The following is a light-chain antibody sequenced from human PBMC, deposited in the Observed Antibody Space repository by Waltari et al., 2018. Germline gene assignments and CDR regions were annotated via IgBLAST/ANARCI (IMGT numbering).Light chain of an antibody. CDR1: TSDIGYNKF. CDR3: SSYTSSRTLI. V-gene: IGLV2-14*01. CDR2: DAT. Sequence: QSALTQPASVSGSPGQSIAISCTGTTSDIGYNKFVSWYQQNPGKAPKLIIYDATGRPSGGSDRFSGSKSGNTASLTISGLQAEDEADYYCSSYTSSRTLIFGGGTKVTV. J-gene: IGLJ2*01.